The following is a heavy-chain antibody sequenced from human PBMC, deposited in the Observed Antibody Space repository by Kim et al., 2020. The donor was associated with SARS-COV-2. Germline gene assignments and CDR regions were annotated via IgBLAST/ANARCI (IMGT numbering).Heavy chain of an antibody. V-gene: IGHV4-39*01. J-gene: IGHJ4*02. CDR3: VRTPSAITMVRGVDY. D-gene: IGHD3-10*01. Sequence: PSRKSRVTISVDTSKNQFSLKLSSVTAADTAVYYCVRTPSAITMVRGVDYWGQGTLVTVSS.